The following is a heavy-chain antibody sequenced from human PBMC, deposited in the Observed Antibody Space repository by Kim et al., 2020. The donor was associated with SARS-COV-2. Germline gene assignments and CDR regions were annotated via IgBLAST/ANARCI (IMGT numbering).Heavy chain of an antibody. CDR2: IYYSGST. CDR3: AAYGVKGIFDY. J-gene: IGHJ4*02. V-gene: IGHV4-59*08. Sequence: SETLSLTCTVSGGSISSYYWSWIRQPPGKGLEWIGYIYYSGSTNYNPSLKSRVTISVDTSKNQFSLKLSSVTAADTAVYYCAAYGVKGIFDYWGQGTLVTVSS. CDR1: GGSISSYY. D-gene: IGHD3-10*01.